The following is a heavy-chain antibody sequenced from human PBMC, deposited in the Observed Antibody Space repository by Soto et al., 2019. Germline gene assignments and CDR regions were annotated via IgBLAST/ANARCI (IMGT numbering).Heavy chain of an antibody. CDR1: GFTFSNAW. Sequence: GGSLRLSCAASGFTFSNAWMSWVRQAPGKGLEWVGRIKSKTDGGTTDYAAPVKGRFTISRDDSKNTLYLQMNSLKTEDTAVYYCTTDILLHSSGCYKDYNYYYGMDVWGQRTTVTVSS. CDR2: IKSKTDGGTT. D-gene: IGHD3-22*01. J-gene: IGHJ6*02. CDR3: TTDILLHSSGCYKDYNYYYGMDV. V-gene: IGHV3-15*01.